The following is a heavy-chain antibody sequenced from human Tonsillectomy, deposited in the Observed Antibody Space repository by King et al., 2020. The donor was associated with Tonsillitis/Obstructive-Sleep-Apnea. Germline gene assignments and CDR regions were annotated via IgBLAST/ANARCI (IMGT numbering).Heavy chain of an antibody. CDR1: GFTFSDYF. CDR3: ARVRCRSTSCHLLVDY. V-gene: IGHV3-11*05. D-gene: IGHD2-2*01. J-gene: IGHJ4*02. CDR2: ISSGSSYT. Sequence: VQLVESGGGLVKPGGSLRLSCAASGFTFSDYFMTWIRQAPGKGLEWVSYISSGSSYTKYADSVKGRFTVSRDNAKNSLYLQLNSLRAEDTAVYYCARVRCRSTSCHLLVDYWGQGTLVTVSS.